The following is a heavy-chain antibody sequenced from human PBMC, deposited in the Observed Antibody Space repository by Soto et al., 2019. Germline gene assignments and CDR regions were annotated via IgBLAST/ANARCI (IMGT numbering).Heavy chain of an antibody. J-gene: IGHJ4*02. CDR2: ISGSGGST. V-gene: IGHV3-23*01. Sequence: EVQLMESGGGLVQPGGSLRLSCAASGFTFSSYAMSWVRQAPGKGLEWVSAISGSGGSTYYADSVKGRFTISRDNSKNTLYLQMNSLRAEDTAVYYCANSGYSSGWYTYYFDYWGQGTLVTVSS. D-gene: IGHD6-19*01. CDR3: ANSGYSSGWYTYYFDY. CDR1: GFTFSSYA.